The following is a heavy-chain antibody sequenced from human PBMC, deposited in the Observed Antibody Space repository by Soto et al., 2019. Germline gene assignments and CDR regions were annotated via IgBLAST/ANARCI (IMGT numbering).Heavy chain of an antibody. CDR3: SRDEQWLPTKPSGMDV. D-gene: IGHD6-19*01. J-gene: IGHJ6*02. CDR2: ISAYNGNT. Sequence: ASVKGSCKAAGYSFTRYGSSWGRKENGQGLEWMGWISAYNGNTNYAQNLQGRVAMTTDTSTSTAYMDLRSLRSDDTAVYYCSRDEQWLPTKPSGMDVWVQGTSVTVS. V-gene: IGHV1-18*01. CDR1: GYSFTRYG.